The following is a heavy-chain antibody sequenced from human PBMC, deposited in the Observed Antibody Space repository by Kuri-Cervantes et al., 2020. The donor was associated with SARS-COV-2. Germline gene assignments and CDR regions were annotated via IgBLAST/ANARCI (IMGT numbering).Heavy chain of an antibody. D-gene: IGHD2-21*02. Sequence: WGSLRLSCTASGFTFSSYWMTWVRQAPGKGLEWAANIKEDGSEKHYVESVKGRFTISRDNAKNTLYLQLNSLGAEDTAVYYCARGGVVTADWYFDLWGRGTLVTVSS. V-gene: IGHV3-7*02. J-gene: IGHJ2*01. CDR1: GFTFSSYW. CDR2: IKEDGSEK. CDR3: ARGGVVTADWYFDL.